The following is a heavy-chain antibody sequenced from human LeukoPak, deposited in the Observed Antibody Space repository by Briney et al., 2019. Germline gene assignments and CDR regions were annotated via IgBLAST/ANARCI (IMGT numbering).Heavy chain of an antibody. J-gene: IGHJ4*02. V-gene: IGHV1-69*05. CDR3: ARADSSGWYYFDY. Sequence: SVKVSCKASGGTFSSYAISWVRQAPGQGLEWMGRIIPIFGTANYAQKFQGRVTITTDESTSAAYMELSSLRSDDTAVYYCARADSSGWYYFDYWGQGTLVTVSS. CDR2: IIPIFGTA. CDR1: GGTFSSYA. D-gene: IGHD6-19*01.